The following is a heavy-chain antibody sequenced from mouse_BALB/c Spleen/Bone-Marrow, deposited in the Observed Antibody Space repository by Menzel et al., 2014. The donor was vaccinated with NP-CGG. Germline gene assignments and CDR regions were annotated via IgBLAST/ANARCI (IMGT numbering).Heavy chain of an antibody. CDR2: ISSGGGGT. Sequence: EVNLVESGGGLVKPGGSLKLSCAASGFAFSNYDMSWVRQTPEKRLEWVAYISSGGGGTYYPDTVKGRFTISRDNAKNTLYLQMSSLKAEDTAMYYGARPHTGTEGEYLAMDYWGQGSSGTVYS. D-gene: IGHD4-1*01. V-gene: IGHV5-12-1*01. J-gene: IGHJ4*01. CDR1: GFAFSNYD. CDR3: ARPHTGTEGEYLAMDY.